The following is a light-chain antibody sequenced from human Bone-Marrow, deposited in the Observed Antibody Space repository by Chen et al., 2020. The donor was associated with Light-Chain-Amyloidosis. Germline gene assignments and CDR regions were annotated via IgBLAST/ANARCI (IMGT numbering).Light chain of an antibody. J-gene: IGLJ2*01. CDR2: IDT. CDR3: QSADSSGTYEVI. V-gene: IGLV3-25*03. Sequence: SYELTQPPSVSVSSGQTARITCSGDDLPTKYTYWYQQKPGQAPVLVIYIDTERPSGISERFSGSSSGTTATLTNSGVQAEDEADYHCQSADSSGTYEVIFGGGTKLTVL. CDR1: DLPTKY.